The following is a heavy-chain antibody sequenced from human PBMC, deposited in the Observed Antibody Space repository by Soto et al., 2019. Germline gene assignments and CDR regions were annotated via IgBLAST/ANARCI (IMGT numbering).Heavy chain of an antibody. CDR2: ISSSGSFI. Sequence: EVHLVASGGGLVKPGGSLRLTCAASGFIFSDNSMNWVRQAPGKRLEWVSSISSSGSFISYGDAVKGRFIISRDNAKKSLFLQMSDLRAEDTALYYCARDPPHGGTSSWDADSWGQGTLGTVSS. D-gene: IGHD1-26*01. V-gene: IGHV3-21*01. CDR3: ARDPPHGGTSSWDADS. CDR1: GFIFSDNS. J-gene: IGHJ4*02.